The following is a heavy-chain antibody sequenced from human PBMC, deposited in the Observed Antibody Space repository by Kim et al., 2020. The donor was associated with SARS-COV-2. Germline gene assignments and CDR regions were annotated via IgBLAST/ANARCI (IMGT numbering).Heavy chain of an antibody. J-gene: IGHJ6*02. V-gene: IGHV1-18*01. Sequence: ASVKVSCKASGYTFTSYGISWVRQAPGQGLEWMGWISAYNGNTNYAQKLQGRVTMTTDTSTSTAYMELRSLRSDDTAVYYCARDILWFGELSYYYGMDVWGQGTTVTVSS. CDR1: GYTFTSYG. CDR2: ISAYNGNT. D-gene: IGHD3-10*01. CDR3: ARDILWFGELSYYYGMDV.